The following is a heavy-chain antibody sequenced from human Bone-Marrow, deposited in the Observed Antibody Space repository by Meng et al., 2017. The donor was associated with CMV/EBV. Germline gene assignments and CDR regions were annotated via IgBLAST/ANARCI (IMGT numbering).Heavy chain of an antibody. V-gene: IGHV3-23*01. CDR1: GFTFSSYW. J-gene: IGHJ6*02. CDR2: ISGSGGST. D-gene: IGHD3-22*01. CDR3: AKVVYSGPKPFSYYYDSSGYYYGNYGMDV. Sequence: GGPLRLSCAASGFTFSSYWMSWVRQAPGKGLEWVSAISGSGGSTYYADSVKGRFTISRDNSKNTLYLQMNSLRAEDTAVYYCAKVVYSGPKPFSYYYDSSGYYYGNYGMDVWGQGTTVTVSS.